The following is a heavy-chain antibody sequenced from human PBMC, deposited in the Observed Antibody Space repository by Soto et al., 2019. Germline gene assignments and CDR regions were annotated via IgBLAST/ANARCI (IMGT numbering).Heavy chain of an antibody. D-gene: IGHD3-22*01. CDR2: IIPIFGIA. J-gene: IGHJ3*02. CDR1: GGTFSSYA. V-gene: IGHV1-69*10. CDR3: AGYYYDSSGYYYNAFDI. Sequence: ASVKVSCKASGGTFSSYAISWVRQAPGQGLEWMGGIIPIFGIANYAQKFQGRVTITADKSMSTAYMELSSLRSEDTAVYYCAGYYYDSSGYYYNAFDIWGQGTMVTVSS.